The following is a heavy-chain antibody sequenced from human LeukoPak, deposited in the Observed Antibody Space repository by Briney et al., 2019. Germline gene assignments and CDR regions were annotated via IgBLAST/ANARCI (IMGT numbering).Heavy chain of an antibody. D-gene: IGHD3-3*01. CDR2: IRYDGSNK. Sequence: GGSLRLSCAASGFTFSSYWMSWVRQAPGKGLEWVAFIRYDGSNKYYADSVKGRFTISRDNSKNTLYLQMNSLRAEDTAVYYCAKGGFLEWSWSFDYWGQGTLATVSS. J-gene: IGHJ4*02. CDR3: AKGGFLEWSWSFDY. CDR1: GFTFSSYW. V-gene: IGHV3-30*02.